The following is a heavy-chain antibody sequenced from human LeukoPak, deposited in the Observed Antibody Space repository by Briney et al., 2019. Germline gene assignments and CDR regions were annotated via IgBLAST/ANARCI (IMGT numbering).Heavy chain of an antibody. J-gene: IGHJ3*02. V-gene: IGHV4-39*07. CDR2: IYYSGST. Sequence: PSETPSLTCTVSGGSISSSSYYWGWIRQPPGKGLEWIGSIYYSGSTYYNPSLKSRVTISVDTSKNQFSLKLSSVTAADTAVYYCARDREHGWYYYDSRVYAFDIWGQGTMVTVSS. CDR3: ARDREHGWYYYDSRVYAFDI. CDR1: GGSISSSSYY. D-gene: IGHD3-22*01.